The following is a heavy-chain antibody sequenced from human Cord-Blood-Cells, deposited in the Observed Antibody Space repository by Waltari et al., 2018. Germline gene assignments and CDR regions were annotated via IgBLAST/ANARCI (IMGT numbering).Heavy chain of an antibody. CDR1: GGSFGGYY. Sequence: QLHLQQWGAGLLKPSETLSLTCAVYGGSFGGYYWSWIRQPPWKGLEWIGEINHSGSTNYNPSLKSRVTISVDTSKNQFSLKLSSVTAADTAVYYCARNRVLWFGELSLDYWGQGTLVTVSS. V-gene: IGHV4-34*01. J-gene: IGHJ4*02. CDR2: INHSGST. D-gene: IGHD3-10*01. CDR3: ARNRVLWFGELSLDY.